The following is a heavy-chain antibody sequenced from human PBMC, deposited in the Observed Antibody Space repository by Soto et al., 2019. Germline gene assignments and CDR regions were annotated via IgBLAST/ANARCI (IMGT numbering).Heavy chain of an antibody. CDR3: ARGPSQRIAAAAPPRGAFDI. V-gene: IGHV3-33*01. D-gene: IGHD6-13*01. Sequence: PGGSLRLSCAASGFTFSSYGMHWVRQAPGKGLEWVAVIWYDGSNKYYADSVKGRFTISRDNSKNTLYLQMNSLRAEDTAVYYCARGPSQRIAAAAPPRGAFDIWGQGTMVTVSS. CDR1: GFTFSSYG. J-gene: IGHJ3*02. CDR2: IWYDGSNK.